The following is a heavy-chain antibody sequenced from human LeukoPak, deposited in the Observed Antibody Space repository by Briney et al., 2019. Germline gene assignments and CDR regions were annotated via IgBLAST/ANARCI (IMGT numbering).Heavy chain of an antibody. CDR1: GFTFSSYA. J-gene: IGHJ4*02. Sequence: GGSLRPSCAASGFTFSSYAMSWVRQAPGKGLEWVSAISGSGGSTYYADSVKGRFTISRDNSKNTLYLQMNSLRPEDTAVYYCAKDLSSGGGYDWGQGTLVTVSS. CDR3: AKDLSSGGGYD. D-gene: IGHD3-16*01. V-gene: IGHV3-23*01. CDR2: ISGSGGST.